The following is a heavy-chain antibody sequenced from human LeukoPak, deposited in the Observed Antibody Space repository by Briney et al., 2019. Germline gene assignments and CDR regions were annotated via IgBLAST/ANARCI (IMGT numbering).Heavy chain of an antibody. CDR3: ARGGLSTMIVVAATWFDP. D-gene: IGHD3-22*01. CDR1: GYTFTSYD. Sequence: GASVKVSCKASGYTFTSYDINWGRQAPGQGLEWMGRINPNSGGTNYAQKFQGRVTMTRDTSISTAYMELSRLRSDDTAVYYSARGGLSTMIVVAATWFDPWGQGTLVTVSS. V-gene: IGHV1-2*06. CDR2: INPNSGGT. J-gene: IGHJ5*02.